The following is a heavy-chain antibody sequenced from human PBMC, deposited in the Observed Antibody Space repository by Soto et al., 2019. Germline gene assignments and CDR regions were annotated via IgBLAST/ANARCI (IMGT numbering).Heavy chain of an antibody. CDR3: ARDEYSSSISYYDYGMDV. Sequence: QVQLVQSGAEVKKPGSSVKVSCKASGGTFSSYAISWVRQAPGQGLEWMGGIIPIFGTANYAQKFQGRVTITADKSTSTAYMELSSLRSEDTAVYYCARDEYSSSISYYDYGMDVWGQGTTVTVSS. CDR1: GGTFSSYA. V-gene: IGHV1-69*06. CDR2: IIPIFGTA. D-gene: IGHD6-6*01. J-gene: IGHJ6*02.